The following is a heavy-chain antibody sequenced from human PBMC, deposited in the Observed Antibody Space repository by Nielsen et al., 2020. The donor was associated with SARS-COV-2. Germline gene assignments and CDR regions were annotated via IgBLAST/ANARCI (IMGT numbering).Heavy chain of an antibody. CDR3: ARDLAVAGPGYFDY. J-gene: IGHJ4*02. CDR1: GFTFSSYS. V-gene: IGHV3-21*01. Sequence: GGSLRPSCAASGFTFSSYSMNWVRQAPGKGLEWVSSISSSSSYIYYADSVKGRFTISRDNAKNSLYLQMNSLRAEDTAVYYCARDLAVAGPGYFDYWGQGTLVTVSS. CDR2: ISSSSSYI. D-gene: IGHD6-19*01.